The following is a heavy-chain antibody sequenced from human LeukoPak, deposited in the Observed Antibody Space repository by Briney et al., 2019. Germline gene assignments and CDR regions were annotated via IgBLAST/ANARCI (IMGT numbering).Heavy chain of an antibody. V-gene: IGHV1-24*01. CDR2: FDPEDGET. D-gene: IGHD2/OR15-2a*01. J-gene: IGHJ4*02. CDR3: AIAVVLPSPFDY. Sequence: GASVKVSCKVSGYTLTELSMHWVRQAPGKGLEWMGGFDPEDGETIYAQKFQGRVTMTEDTSTDTAYMELSSLRSEGTAVYYCAIAVVLPSPFDYWGQGTLVTVSS. CDR1: GYTLTELS.